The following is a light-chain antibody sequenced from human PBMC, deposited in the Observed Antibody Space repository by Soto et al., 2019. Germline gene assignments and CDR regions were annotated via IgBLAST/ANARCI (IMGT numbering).Light chain of an antibody. CDR2: GAS. Sequence: IVLPQSPATLSVSPGERATLSCRASQSVSSNLAWYQQKPGQAPRLLIYGASTRATGIPARFSGSGSGTESTLTISSLQSEDFAVYYCQQYNNWPWTFGQGTKVDI. CDR1: QSVSSN. J-gene: IGKJ1*01. CDR3: QQYNNWPWT. V-gene: IGKV3-15*01.